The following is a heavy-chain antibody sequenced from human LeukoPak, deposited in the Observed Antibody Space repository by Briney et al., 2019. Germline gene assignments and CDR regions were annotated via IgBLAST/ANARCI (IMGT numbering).Heavy chain of an antibody. J-gene: IGHJ6*02. V-gene: IGHV3-21*01. CDR1: GFTFSSYS. CDR3: ARDWIPGYCSGGSCLYGMDV. CDR2: ISSSSSYI. D-gene: IGHD2-15*01. Sequence: GGSLRLSCAASGFTFSSYSMNWVRQAPGKGLEWVSSISSSSSYIYYADSVKGRFTISRDNAKNSLYLQMNSLRAEDTAVYYCARDWIPGYCSGGSCLYGMDVWGQGTTVTVSS.